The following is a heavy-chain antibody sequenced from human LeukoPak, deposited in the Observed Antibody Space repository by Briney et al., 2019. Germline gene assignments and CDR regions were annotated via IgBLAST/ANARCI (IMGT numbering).Heavy chain of an antibody. V-gene: IGHV3-23*01. CDR2: ISGTGRST. J-gene: IGHJ4*02. CDR1: QSTFSDYG. Sequence: PGGSLRLSCAASQSTFSDYGMSWVRQGPGKGLEWVSFISGTGRSTYYADSVKGRFTISRDNSKHTVYLQMSSLTVDDTAFYYCAKSTGSGILFPNDYWGQGTLVTVSS. CDR3: AKSTGSGILFPNDY. D-gene: IGHD3-10*01.